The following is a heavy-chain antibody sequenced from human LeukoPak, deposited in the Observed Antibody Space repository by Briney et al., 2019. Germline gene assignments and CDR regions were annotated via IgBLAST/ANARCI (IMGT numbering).Heavy chain of an antibody. CDR1: GGSISSGGYY. V-gene: IGHV4-31*03. Sequence: PSETLSLTCTVSGGSISSGGYYWSWIRQHPGKGLEWIGYIYYSGSTYYNPSLKSRVTISVDTSKNQFSLKLSSVTAADTAVYYCARASVTMVRGVIMFPSLDYWGQGTLVTVSS. CDR2: IYYSGST. CDR3: ARASVTMVRGVIMFPSLDY. J-gene: IGHJ4*02. D-gene: IGHD3-10*01.